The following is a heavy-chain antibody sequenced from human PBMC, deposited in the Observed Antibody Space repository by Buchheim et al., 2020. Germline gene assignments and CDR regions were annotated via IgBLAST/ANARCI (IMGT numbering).Heavy chain of an antibody. CDR1: GGSISSGSYY. D-gene: IGHD3-10*01. CDR3: ARGILLWFREFSWFDP. J-gene: IGHJ5*02. V-gene: IGHV4-61*02. CDR2: IYTSGST. Sequence: QVQLQESGPGLVKPSQTLSLTCTVSGGSISSGSYYWSWIRQPAGKGLEWIGRIYTSGSTNYNPSLKSRVTISVDTSKNQFSLKLSSVTAADTAVYYCARGILLWFREFSWFDPWGQGTL.